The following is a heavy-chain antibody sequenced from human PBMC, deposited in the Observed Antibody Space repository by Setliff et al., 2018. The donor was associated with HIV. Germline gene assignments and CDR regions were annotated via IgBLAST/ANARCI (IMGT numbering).Heavy chain of an antibody. CDR2: INPSGGGT. CDR1: GYTFTSYY. V-gene: IGHV1-46*01. J-gene: IGHJ6*02. CDR3: ARDSDQAATGRYGMDV. Sequence: GASVKVSCKASGYTFTSYYMHWVRQAPGQGLEWMGIINPSGGGTSYAQKFQGRVTMTRDTSTSTVYMELSSLRSEDTAVYYCARDSDQAATGRYGMDVWGQGTTVTVSS. D-gene: IGHD6-13*01.